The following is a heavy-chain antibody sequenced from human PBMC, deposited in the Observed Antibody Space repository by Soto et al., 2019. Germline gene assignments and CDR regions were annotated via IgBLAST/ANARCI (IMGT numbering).Heavy chain of an antibody. D-gene: IGHD2-21*01. CDR2: ISSSSSYI. CDR1: GFTFSSYS. V-gene: IGHV3-21*01. Sequence: PGGSLRLSCAASGFTFSSYSMNWVRQAPGKGLEWVSSISSSSSYIYYADSVKGRFTISRDNAKNSLYLQMNGLRAEDTAVYYCAYAGETPYDAFDIWGQGTMVTVSS. CDR3: AYAGETPYDAFDI. J-gene: IGHJ3*02.